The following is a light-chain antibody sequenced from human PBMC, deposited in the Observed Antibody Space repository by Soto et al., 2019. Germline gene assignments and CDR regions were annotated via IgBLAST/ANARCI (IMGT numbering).Light chain of an antibody. CDR3: SSYAGLNSLI. CDR1: SSDVGGYDY. CDR2: DVT. V-gene: IGLV2-8*01. Sequence: QSALTQPPSASGSPGQSVTISCTGTSSDVGGYDYVSWYQQQSGKAPKLLIYDVTKRPSGVPDRFSGSKSGNTASLTVSGLHAEDEADYYCSSYAGLNSLIFGPGTKLTVL. J-gene: IGLJ2*01.